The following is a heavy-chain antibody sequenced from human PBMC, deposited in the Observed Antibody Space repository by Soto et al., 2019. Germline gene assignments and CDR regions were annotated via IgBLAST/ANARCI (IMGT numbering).Heavy chain of an antibody. D-gene: IGHD2-21*02. CDR2: INPNSGGT. CDR3: ERGGIVVVTAARGSHAFDI. J-gene: IGHJ3*02. Sequence: ASVKVSCKASGYTFTGYYMHWVRQAPGQGLECMGWINPNSGGTNYAQKSQGWLTMTRXTXXSXXXMXLXXLRSDDTAVYYCERGGIVVVTAARGSHAFDIWG. V-gene: IGHV1-2*04. CDR1: GYTFTGYY.